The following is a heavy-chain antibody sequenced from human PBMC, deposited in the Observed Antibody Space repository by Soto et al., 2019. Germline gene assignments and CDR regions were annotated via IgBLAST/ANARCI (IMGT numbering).Heavy chain of an antibody. CDR2: INHGGSA. D-gene: IGHD6-13*01. Sequence: SETLSLTCAVHGGSLSGYYWSWIRQTPGKRLEWVGDINHGGSANYNPSLKSRVTFSLDPSKNQFSLKLSSVIAADTAVYYCARYSSSWSKYVQHWGRGTLVTVSS. CDR1: GGSLSGYY. J-gene: IGHJ1*01. CDR3: ARYSSSWSKYVQH. V-gene: IGHV4-34*01.